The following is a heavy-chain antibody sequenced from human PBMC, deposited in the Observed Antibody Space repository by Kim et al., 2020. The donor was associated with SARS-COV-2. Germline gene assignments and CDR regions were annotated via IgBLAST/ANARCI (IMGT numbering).Heavy chain of an antibody. CDR1: GGSISSYY. J-gene: IGHJ4*02. CDR3: ARHEAANGPYDY. CDR2: IYYSGST. D-gene: IGHD2-15*01. Sequence: SETLSLTCTVSGGSISSYYWSWIRKPPGKGLEWIGYIYYSGSTNYNPSLKSRVTISVDTSKNQFSLKLSSVTAADTAVYYCARHEAANGPYDYWGQGTLVTVSS. V-gene: IGHV4-59*08.